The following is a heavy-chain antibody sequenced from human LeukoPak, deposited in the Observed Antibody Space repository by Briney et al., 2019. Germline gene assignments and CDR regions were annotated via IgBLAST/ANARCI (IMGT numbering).Heavy chain of an antibody. D-gene: IGHD6-6*01. CDR2: INSDGSST. CDR1: GFTFSSYW. V-gene: IGHV3-74*01. CDR3: ARDGTYSSSSFDY. Sequence: PGGSLRLSCAASGFTFSSYWMHWVRQAPGKGLVWVPRINSDGSSTSYADSVKGRFTISRDNAKNTLYLQMNSLRAEDTAAYYCARDGTYSSSSFDYWGQGTLVTVSS. J-gene: IGHJ4*02.